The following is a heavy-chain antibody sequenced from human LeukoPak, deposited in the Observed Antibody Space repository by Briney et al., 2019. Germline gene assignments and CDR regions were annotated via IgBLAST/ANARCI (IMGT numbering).Heavy chain of an antibody. CDR2: VSHTGAT. CDR1: GASLNGYF. D-gene: IGHD1-26*01. J-gene: IGHJ3*01. V-gene: IGHV4-59*01. Sequence: PSETLSLTCSVSGASLNGYFWNWVRQTPEKGLEWNGYVSHTGATTSNPTLKSRVSITIDTSKSQISLTMTSVTAADSALYYCARDRRGSFYTFDLWGPGTIVSVS. CDR3: ARDRRGSFYTFDL.